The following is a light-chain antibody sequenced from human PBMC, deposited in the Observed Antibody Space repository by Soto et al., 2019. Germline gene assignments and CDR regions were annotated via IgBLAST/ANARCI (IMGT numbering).Light chain of an antibody. CDR2: QVT. J-gene: IGLJ1*01. CDR1: SSDLAIYNY. V-gene: IGLV2-14*01. Sequence: LTQPASVSGSPGQSITIPCTGTSSDLAIYNYVSWYQQQPGKAPKLMIYQVTNRPSGVSNRFSGSRSGKTASLTISGLQAEDEADYYCISYTESSNYVLGHGTKVTV. CDR3: ISYTESSNYV.